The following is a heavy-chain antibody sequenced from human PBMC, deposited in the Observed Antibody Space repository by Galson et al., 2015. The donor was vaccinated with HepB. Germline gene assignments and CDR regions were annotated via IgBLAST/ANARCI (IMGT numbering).Heavy chain of an antibody. D-gene: IGHD3-10*01. CDR2: ISYDGSNK. CDR1: GFTFNSYA. V-gene: IGHV3-30-3*01. Sequence: SLRLSCAASGFTFNSYAMHWVRQAPGEGLEWVAVISYDGSNKYYADSVKGRFTISRDNSKNTLYLQMNSLRAEDTAVYYCAREGGYGSGSYWGYTDYWGQGTLVTVSS. J-gene: IGHJ4*02. CDR3: AREGGYGSGSYWGYTDY.